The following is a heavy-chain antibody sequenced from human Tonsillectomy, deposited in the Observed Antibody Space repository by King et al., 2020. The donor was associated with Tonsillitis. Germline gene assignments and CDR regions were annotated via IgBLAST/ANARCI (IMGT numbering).Heavy chain of an antibody. J-gene: IGHJ4*02. CDR2: IHTSGST. CDR3: ARDQPDGSTRFDY. CDR1: GASMNNYY. D-gene: IGHD2-15*01. Sequence: QLQESGPGLVKPSETLSLTCTVSGASMNNYYWSWIRQPAEKGLEWIGRIHTSGSTNYNPSLESRVTMSVDTSKNQFSLKLTSITAADPAVYYCARDQPDGSTRFDYWGQGTLVTVSS. V-gene: IGHV4-4*07.